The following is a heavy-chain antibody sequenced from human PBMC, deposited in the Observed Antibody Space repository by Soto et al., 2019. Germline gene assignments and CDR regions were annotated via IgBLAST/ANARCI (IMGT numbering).Heavy chain of an antibody. CDR3: ARDGSLTGGCPPGWWCAFDI. V-gene: IGHV1-69*13. D-gene: IGHD2-21*01. J-gene: IGHJ3*02. CDR2: IIPIFGTA. CDR1: GGTFSSYA. Sequence: ASVKVSCKASGGTFSSYAISWVRQAPGQGLEWMGGIIPIFGTANYAQKFQGRVTITADESTSTAYMELSRLRSEDTAVYYWARDGSLTGGCPPGWWCAFDIWGQGTMVTVSS.